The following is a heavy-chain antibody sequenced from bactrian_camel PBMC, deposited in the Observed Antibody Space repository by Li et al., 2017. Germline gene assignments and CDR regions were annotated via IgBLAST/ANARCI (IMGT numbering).Heavy chain of an antibody. CDR1: GFTYSNFG. Sequence: HVQLVESGGGLVQPGGSLRLSCAASGFTYSNFGMTWVRQAPGKGLEWVAGVSTDGSELFYRDSVKGRFTISRDNTRNTLSLQMNSLEIGDTAMYYCAAPRSQSGTGYAYNYRFWGQGTQVTVS. CDR2: VSTDGSEL. V-gene: IGHV3S7*01. CDR3: AAPRSQSGTGYAYNYRF. D-gene: IGHD5*01. J-gene: IGHJ4*01.